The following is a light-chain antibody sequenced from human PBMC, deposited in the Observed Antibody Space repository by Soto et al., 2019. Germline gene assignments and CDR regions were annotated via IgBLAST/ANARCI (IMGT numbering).Light chain of an antibody. CDR1: QSISSW. J-gene: IGKJ1*01. CDR3: QQYNSYSA. Sequence: DLQMTQSPSTLSASVGERVTITCRDSQSISSWLAWYQQKPGKAPKLLIYKASSLESGVPSRFSGSGSGTEFTLTISSLQPDDFATYYCQQYNSYSAFGQGTKVEIK. V-gene: IGKV1-5*03. CDR2: KAS.